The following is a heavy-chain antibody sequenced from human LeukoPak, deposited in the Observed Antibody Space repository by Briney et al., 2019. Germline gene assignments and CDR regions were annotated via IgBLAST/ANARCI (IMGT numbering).Heavy chain of an antibody. V-gene: IGHV1-8*03. Sequence: ASVKVSCKASGYTFTNYHINRVRQASGQGLEWMTWINPDTGDKGYARKFQDRVTITTDTSISTAYMELSSLSSEDTAVYFCARTTSMTASGYDYWGQGTLVTVSS. CDR1: GYTFTNYH. D-gene: IGHD2-21*02. CDR2: INPDTGDK. CDR3: ARTTSMTASGYDY. J-gene: IGHJ4*02.